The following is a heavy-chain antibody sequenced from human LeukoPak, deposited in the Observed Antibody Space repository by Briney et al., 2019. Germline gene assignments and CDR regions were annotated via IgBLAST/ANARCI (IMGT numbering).Heavy chain of an antibody. CDR1: GGSISSSSYY. CDR2: IYYSGST. J-gene: IGHJ6*03. D-gene: IGHD5-12*01. Sequence: SETLSLTCTVSGGSISSSSYYWGWIRQPPGKGLEWIGSIYYSGSTYYNPSLKSRVTISVDTSKNQFSLKLSSVTAADTAVYYCARAVVGYRPYYYYYMDVWGKGTTVTVSS. CDR3: ARAVVGYRPYYYYYMDV. V-gene: IGHV4-39*07.